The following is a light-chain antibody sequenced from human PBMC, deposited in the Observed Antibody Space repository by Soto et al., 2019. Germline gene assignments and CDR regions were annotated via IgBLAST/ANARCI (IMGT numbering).Light chain of an antibody. J-gene: IGKJ4*01. V-gene: IGKV3-15*01. CDR3: QRYNNWPLT. CDR2: GAS. Sequence: EIVLTQSPGTLSLSPGERVTFSCRASQGVSRKLAWYQHKPGQAPRLLISGASTGATGIPARFSGSGSGTEFTLTISSLQSEDFAVYYCQRYNNWPLTFGGGTKVDIK. CDR1: QGVSRK.